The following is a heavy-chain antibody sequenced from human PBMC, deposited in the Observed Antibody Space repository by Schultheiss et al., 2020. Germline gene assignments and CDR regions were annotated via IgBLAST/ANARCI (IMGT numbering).Heavy chain of an antibody. CDR3: AKHLMTTWWNWFDP. CDR1: GFTFSSYG. V-gene: IGHV3-30*18. D-gene: IGHD4-17*01. Sequence: GGSLRLSCAASGFTFSSYGMHWVRQAPGKGLEWVAVISDDGSNKYYAHSVKGRFTISRDNSKNTLYLQMNSLRAEDTAVYYCAKHLMTTWWNWFDPWGQGTLVTVSS. CDR2: ISDDGSNK. J-gene: IGHJ5*02.